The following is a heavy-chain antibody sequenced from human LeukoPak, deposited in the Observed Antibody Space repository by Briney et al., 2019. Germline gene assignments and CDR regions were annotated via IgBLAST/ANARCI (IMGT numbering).Heavy chain of an antibody. CDR3: ARVPITIFGVVTLLDYYYMDV. Sequence: GGSLRLSCAASGFTFSSYAMHWVRQAPGKGLEWVAVISYDGSNKYYADSVKGRFTISRDNSKNTLYLQMNSLRAEDTAVYYCARVPITIFGVVTLLDYYYMDVWGKGTTVTVSS. CDR2: ISYDGSNK. J-gene: IGHJ6*03. V-gene: IGHV3-30-3*01. D-gene: IGHD3-3*01. CDR1: GFTFSSYA.